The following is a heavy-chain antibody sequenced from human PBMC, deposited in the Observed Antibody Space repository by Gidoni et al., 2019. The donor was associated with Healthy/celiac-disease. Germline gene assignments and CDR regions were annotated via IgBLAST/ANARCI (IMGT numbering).Heavy chain of an antibody. D-gene: IGHD6-13*01. CDR1: GGSISSSSYY. CDR3: ARHVGEGAAGTFDY. V-gene: IGHV4-39*01. J-gene: IGHJ4*02. Sequence: QLQLQESGPGLVKPSETLSLTCTVSGGSISSSSYYWGWIRQPPGKGLEWIGSIYYSGSTYYNPSLKSRVTISVDTSKNQFSLKLSSVTAADTAVYYCARHVGEGAAGTFDYWGQGTLVTVSS. CDR2: IYYSGST.